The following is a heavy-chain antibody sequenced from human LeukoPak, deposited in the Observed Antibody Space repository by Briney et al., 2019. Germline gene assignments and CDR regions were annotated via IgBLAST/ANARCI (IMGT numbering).Heavy chain of an antibody. CDR1: GDSVSSNSAA. CDR2: TYYRSKWYN. D-gene: IGHD3-10*01. Sequence: PSQTLSLTCAISGDSVSSNSAAWNWFRQSPSRGLEWLGRTYYRSKWYNDYAVTVKSRIIINPDTSKNQFSLQLNSVTPEDTAVYYCVRDRWFGELDVWGQGTTCTVSS. J-gene: IGHJ6*02. V-gene: IGHV6-1*01. CDR3: VRDRWFGELDV.